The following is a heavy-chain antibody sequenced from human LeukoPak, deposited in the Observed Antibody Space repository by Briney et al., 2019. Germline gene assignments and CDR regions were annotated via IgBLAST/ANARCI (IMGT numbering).Heavy chain of an antibody. J-gene: IGHJ4*02. V-gene: IGHV1-2*02. Sequence: GASVKVSFKASGYTFTGYYMHWVRQAPGQGREWMGWINPNSGGTNYAQKFQGRVTMTRDTSISTAYMELSRLRSDDTAVYYCARGGRVVPAAVGRRASGAEDYWGQGTLVTVSS. CDR1: GYTFTGYY. CDR3: ARGGRVVPAAVGRRASGAEDY. D-gene: IGHD2-2*01. CDR2: INPNSGGT.